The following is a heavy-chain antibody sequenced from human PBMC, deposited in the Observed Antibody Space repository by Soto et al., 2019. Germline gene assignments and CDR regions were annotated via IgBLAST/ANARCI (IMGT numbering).Heavy chain of an antibody. V-gene: IGHV2-5*02. CDR1: GFSLSTSGVG. CDR3: AHRREGGRTVTTLDY. Sequence: SGPTLVKPTQTLTLTCTFSGFSLSTSGVGVGWIRQPPGKALEWLALIYWDDDKRYSPSLKSRLTITKYTSKNQVVLTMTNMDPVDTATYYCAHRREGGRTVTTLDYWGQGTLVTVSS. CDR2: IYWDDDK. J-gene: IGHJ4*02. D-gene: IGHD4-17*01.